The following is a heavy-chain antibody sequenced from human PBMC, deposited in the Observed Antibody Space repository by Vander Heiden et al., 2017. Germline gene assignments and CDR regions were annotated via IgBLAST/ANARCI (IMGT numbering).Heavy chain of an antibody. Sequence: QVQLPQWGAGLLKPSETLSLTCAVYGGSFSGYYWTRIRQPPGKGLEWIGEINESGSTDYNPSLKSRVTISGDTAKNQFSLRLTSVTAADTAVYYCARRGRLPFDYWGQGTLVTVSS. D-gene: IGHD6-25*01. CDR1: GGSFSGYY. CDR3: ARRGRLPFDY. CDR2: INESGST. V-gene: IGHV4-34*02. J-gene: IGHJ4*02.